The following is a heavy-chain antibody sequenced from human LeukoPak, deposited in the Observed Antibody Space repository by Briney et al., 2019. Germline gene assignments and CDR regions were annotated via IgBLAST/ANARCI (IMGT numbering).Heavy chain of an antibody. V-gene: IGHV3-23*01. CDR2: ISGYVGGGST. Sequence: GGSLRLSCAASGFTFSSYAMSWVRQAPGKGLEWVSSISGYVGGGSTDYTDSVKGRFTISRDSSKNTLYLQMNSLRAEDTAVYYCAKEQWLGKMNYFDYWGQGTLVTVSS. D-gene: IGHD6-19*01. CDR1: GFTFSSYA. J-gene: IGHJ4*02. CDR3: AKEQWLGKMNYFDY.